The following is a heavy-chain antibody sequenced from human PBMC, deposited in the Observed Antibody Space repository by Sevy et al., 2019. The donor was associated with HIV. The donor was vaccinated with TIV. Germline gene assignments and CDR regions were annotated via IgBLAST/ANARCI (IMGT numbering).Heavy chain of an antibody. J-gene: IGHJ4*02. CDR1: GFTVSSNY. Sequence: GGSLRLSCAASGFTVSSNYMYWVRQAPGKGLEWVSVFYSDDITHYADSVKGRFTISRDNSRNTLYLQMNSRRVDDTAVYYCARSLELTTPIDYWGQGTLVTVSS. V-gene: IGHV3-53*01. CDR2: FYSDDIT. CDR3: ARSLELTTPIDY. D-gene: IGHD1-7*01.